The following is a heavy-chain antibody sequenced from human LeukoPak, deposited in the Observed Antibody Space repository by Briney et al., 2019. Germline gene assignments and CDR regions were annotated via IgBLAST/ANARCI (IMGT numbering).Heavy chain of an antibody. V-gene: IGHV1-24*01. CDR3: ATDVTGTAPYDF. CDR2: FDREDDEA. J-gene: IGHJ4*02. Sequence: ASVNVSCKVSGYSLSELSIHWVRQAPGKGLEWIGGFDREDDEAVYEQRFQGRVTMTEDTSTETAYMELSSLRSEDAAVYYCATDVTGTAPYDFWGQGTLVTVSS. CDR1: GYSLSELS. D-gene: IGHD1-7*01.